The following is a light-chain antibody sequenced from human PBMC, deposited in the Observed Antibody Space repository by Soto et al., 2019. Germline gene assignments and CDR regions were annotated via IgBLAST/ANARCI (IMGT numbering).Light chain of an antibody. CDR3: QQYGTSEII. J-gene: IGKJ5*01. CDR2: VAS. V-gene: IGKV3-20*01. Sequence: IVLTQSPGTLSLSPWERTTLSCRASQSVPSDSLAWYQQRPGQAPRLHIYVASTRATGIPNRYSGSGSGTAFPLTISRMEAEDYAVYDCQQYGTSEIILGQGTRLE. CDR1: QSVPSDS.